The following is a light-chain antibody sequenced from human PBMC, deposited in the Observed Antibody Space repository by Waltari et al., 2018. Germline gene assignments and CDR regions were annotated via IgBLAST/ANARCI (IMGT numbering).Light chain of an antibody. CDR2: DVR. Sequence: QSALTQPASVSGSPGQSITISCTGTSSDVGGYNYVSWYQQHPGKAPKLIIFDVRNGPSGVSSRFSGAKSGNTASLTISGLQAQDEADYYCSSYISSDTLELFGGGTSLTVL. V-gene: IGLV2-14*03. CDR1: SSDVGGYNY. CDR3: SSYISSDTLEL. J-gene: IGLJ2*01.